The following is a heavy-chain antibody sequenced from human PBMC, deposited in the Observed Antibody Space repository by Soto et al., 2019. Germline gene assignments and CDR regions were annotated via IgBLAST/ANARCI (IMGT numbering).Heavy chain of an antibody. CDR3: AADTQWLVLYYYGMDV. Sequence: SVKVSCKASGFTFTSSAVQWVRQARGQRLEWIGWIVVGSGNTNYAQKFQERVTITRDMSTSTAYMELSSLRSEDTAVYYCAADTQWLVLYYYGMDVWGQGTTVTVSS. D-gene: IGHD6-19*01. CDR2: IVVGSGNT. V-gene: IGHV1-58*01. J-gene: IGHJ6*02. CDR1: GFTFTSSA.